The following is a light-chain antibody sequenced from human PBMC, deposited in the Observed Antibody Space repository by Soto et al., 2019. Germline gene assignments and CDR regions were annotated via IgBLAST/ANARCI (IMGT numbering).Light chain of an antibody. J-gene: IGLJ2*01. V-gene: IGLV2-8*01. CDR2: EVN. CDR1: SSDVGSYKY. CDR3: RSNAGSENLG. Sequence: QSALTQPPSASGSPGQSVTISCTGISSDVGSYKYVSWYQQYPGKAPKLMVYEVNKRPSGVPDRFSGSKSGNTASRTVSGLQAEDEAGYYCRSNAGSENLGFGGGTKVTVL.